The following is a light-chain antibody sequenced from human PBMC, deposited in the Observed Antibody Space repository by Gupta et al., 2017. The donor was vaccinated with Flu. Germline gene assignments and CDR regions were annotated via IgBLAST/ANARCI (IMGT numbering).Light chain of an antibody. CDR1: SNDVGRFNY. CDR2: EVS. J-gene: IGLJ1*01. CDR3: SSYLNSNTPPI. V-gene: IGLV2-14*01. Sequence: SALTQPASVSGSPGQSITISCTGTSNDVGRFNYVYWYQHHPGKAPKLIIYEVSNRPSGVSNRFSGSKSGNTASLTISGLQAEDEADYYCSSYLNSNTPPIFGTGTKVTVL.